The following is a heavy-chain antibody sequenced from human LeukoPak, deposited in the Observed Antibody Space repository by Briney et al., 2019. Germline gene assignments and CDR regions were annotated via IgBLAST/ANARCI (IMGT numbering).Heavy chain of an antibody. J-gene: IGHJ6*03. D-gene: IGHD1-26*01. V-gene: IGHV5-51*01. Sequence: GESLKISCKGSGYSFTNYWIGWVRQMPGKGLEWMGIIYPGDSDTRYSPSFQGQVTISADKSISTAYLQWSSLKASDTAMYYCARHSGSYSSIWGPNNYYYMDVWGKGTTVTVSS. CDR1: GYSFTNYW. CDR3: ARHSGSYSSIWGPNNYYYMDV. CDR2: IYPGDSDT.